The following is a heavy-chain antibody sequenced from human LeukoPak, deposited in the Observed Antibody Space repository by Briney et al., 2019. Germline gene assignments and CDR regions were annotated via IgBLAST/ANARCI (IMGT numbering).Heavy chain of an antibody. CDR2: INSDGSEG. CDR3: ATPQYYYDSSGSLDY. CDR1: GFTFSGFW. J-gene: IGHJ4*02. D-gene: IGHD3-22*01. Sequence: QPGGSLRLSCAVSGFTFSGFWMSWSRQAPGKGLEWVASINSDGSEGYYADVVKGRFTISRDNAKNSLYLQINSLRAEDTAVYYCATPQYYYDSSGSLDYWGQGTLVTVSS. V-gene: IGHV3-7*01.